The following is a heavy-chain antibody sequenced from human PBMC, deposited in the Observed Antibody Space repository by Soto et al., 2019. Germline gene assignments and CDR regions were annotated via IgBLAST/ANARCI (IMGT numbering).Heavy chain of an antibody. J-gene: IGHJ6*02. CDR2: IIPIFGTA. CDR1: GGTFSSYA. Sequence: GASVKVSCKASGGTFSSYAISWVRQAPGQGLEWMGGIIPIFGTANYAQKFQGRVTITADESTSTAYMELSSLRSEDTAVYYCARCTEVPAAIGLYYCGIDVWGQGTTVTVSS. V-gene: IGHV1-69*13. D-gene: IGHD2-2*02. CDR3: ARCTEVPAAIGLYYCGIDV.